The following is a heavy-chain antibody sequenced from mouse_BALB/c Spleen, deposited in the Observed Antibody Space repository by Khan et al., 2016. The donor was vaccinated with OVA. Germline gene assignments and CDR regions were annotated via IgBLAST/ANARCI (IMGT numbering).Heavy chain of an antibody. Sequence: QLQQSGAELAKPGASVKMSCKASGYTFINYWILWVKQRPGQGLEWIGYINPSTGYTEYNQNFKDKATLTADKSSSTAYMQLSSLTSEDSAVYYSERRGLRGDFNDWGQGTTLTVSS. D-gene: IGHD6-1*01. J-gene: IGHJ2*01. CDR2: INPSTGYT. V-gene: IGHV1-7*01. CDR3: ERRGLRGDFND. CDR1: GYTFINYW.